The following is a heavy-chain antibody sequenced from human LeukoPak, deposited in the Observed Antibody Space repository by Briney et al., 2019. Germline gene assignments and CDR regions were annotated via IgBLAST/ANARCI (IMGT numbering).Heavy chain of an antibody. V-gene: IGHV4-39*07. Sequence: PSETLSLTCTVSGGSISSSSYYWGWIRQPPGKGLEWIGSIYYSGSTYYNPSLKSRVTISVDTSKNQFSLKLSSVTAADTAVYYCARGVEQQLAYYFDYWGQGTLVTVSS. CDR1: GGSISSSSYY. CDR2: IYYSGST. D-gene: IGHD6-13*01. J-gene: IGHJ4*02. CDR3: ARGVEQQLAYYFDY.